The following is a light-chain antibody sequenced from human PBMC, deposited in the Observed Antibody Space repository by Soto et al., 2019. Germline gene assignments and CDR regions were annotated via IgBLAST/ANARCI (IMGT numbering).Light chain of an antibody. Sequence: EIVLTQSPGTLSLSPGERATLSCRASQSVSSNYLAWYQQKPGQAPRPLIYGASSRATGIPDRFSGSGVGTDFTLTIIRLESEDFSVYYCQQYGSSPWTFGQGTKVEIK. J-gene: IGKJ1*01. CDR3: QQYGSSPWT. CDR1: QSVSSNY. V-gene: IGKV3-20*01. CDR2: GAS.